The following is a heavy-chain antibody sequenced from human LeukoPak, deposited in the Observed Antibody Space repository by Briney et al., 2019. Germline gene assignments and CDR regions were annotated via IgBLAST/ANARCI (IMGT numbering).Heavy chain of an antibody. CDR2: MNPNSGNT. J-gene: IGHJ4*02. Sequence: GASVKVSCKASGYTFTSYDINWVRQATGQGLEWMGWMNPNSGNTGYAQKFQGRVTMTRNTSISTAYMELSRLRSDDTAVYYCARSYSGYGPYFDYWGQGTLVTVSS. CDR1: GYTFTSYD. V-gene: IGHV1-8*01. D-gene: IGHD5-12*01. CDR3: ARSYSGYGPYFDY.